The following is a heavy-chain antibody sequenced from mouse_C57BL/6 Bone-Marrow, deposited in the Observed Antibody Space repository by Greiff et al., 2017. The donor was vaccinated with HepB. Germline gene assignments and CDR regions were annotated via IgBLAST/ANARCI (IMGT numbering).Heavy chain of an antibody. CDR1: GYTFTSYW. CDR2: IHPNSGST. CDR3: ARRGILLRFDY. V-gene: IGHV1-64*01. D-gene: IGHD1-1*01. Sequence: VQLQQSGAELVKPGASVKLSCKASGYTFTSYWMHWVKQRPGQGLEWIGMIHPNSGSTNYNEKFKSKATLTVDKSSSTAYMQLSSLTSEDSAVYYCARRGILLRFDYWGQGTTLTVSS. J-gene: IGHJ2*01.